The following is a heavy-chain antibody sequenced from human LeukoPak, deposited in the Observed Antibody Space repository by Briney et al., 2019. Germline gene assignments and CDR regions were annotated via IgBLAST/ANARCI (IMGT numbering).Heavy chain of an antibody. CDR2: ISGRGSTT. CDR1: GFTFSSYA. D-gene: IGHD3-16*01. V-gene: IGHV3-23*01. J-gene: IGHJ4*02. Sequence: PGGSLRLSCAASGFTFSSYAMSCVRQAPGKGLEWVSSISGRGSTTYYADSVKGRFTIARDNSKNTLYLQMNSLRAEDTAVYYCAKDRDVWGSLLDYWGQGTLVSVSS. CDR3: AKDRDVWGSLLDY.